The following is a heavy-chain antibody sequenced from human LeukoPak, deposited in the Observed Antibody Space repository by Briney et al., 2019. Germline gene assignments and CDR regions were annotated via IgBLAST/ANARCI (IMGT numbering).Heavy chain of an antibody. J-gene: IGHJ4*02. CDR1: GGSSSSSNYY. Sequence: PSETLSLTCTVSGGSSSSSNYYWDWIRQPPGKGLEWIGSIYYSGTTYYNPSLKSRVTVSIDTSKKQFSLKVSSVTAADTAVYYCARGIVATTHFDYWGQGTLVTVSS. CDR3: ARGIVATTHFDY. D-gene: IGHD5-12*01. CDR2: IYYSGTT. V-gene: IGHV4-39*01.